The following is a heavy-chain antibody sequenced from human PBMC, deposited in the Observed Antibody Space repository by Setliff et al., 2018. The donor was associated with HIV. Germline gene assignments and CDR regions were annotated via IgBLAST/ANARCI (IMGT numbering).Heavy chain of an antibody. CDR3: ARGGLGVVGAIDY. CDR2: IMHSGGT. J-gene: IGHJ4*02. CDR1: GGSFSGYY. V-gene: IGHV4-34*01. Sequence: PSETLSLTCAVYGGSFSGYYWTWIRQPPGRGLEWIGEIMHSGGTNYNRSLKSRVTISVDTSKNQFSLNMSSVTAADTAVYYCARGGLGVVGAIDYWSQGTLVTVS. D-gene: IGHD2-15*01.